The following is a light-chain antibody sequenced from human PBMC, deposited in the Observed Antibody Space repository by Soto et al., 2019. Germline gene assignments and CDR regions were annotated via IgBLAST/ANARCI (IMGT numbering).Light chain of an antibody. CDR1: QTVILNY. CDR2: GAS. V-gene: IGKV3-20*01. J-gene: IGKJ5*01. Sequence: IVLTHAPDTLSLSPGDRATLSCRASQTVILNYLAWHQQKPGQTPRLLVYGASSRATGIPDRFSGSGSGKDFTLTIRRLEPEDFAVYYCQQHGSSPITFGQGTRLEIK. CDR3: QQHGSSPIT.